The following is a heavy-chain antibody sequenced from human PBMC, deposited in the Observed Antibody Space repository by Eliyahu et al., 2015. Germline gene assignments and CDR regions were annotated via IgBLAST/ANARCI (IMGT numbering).Heavy chain of an antibody. CDR3: AVEPLTIAVAGPLGY. CDR2: ISFDGNHK. Sequence: QVQLVESGGGVVQPGXSLTLSXSASGFNXRTFAMLWVRQAPDKGLEWVALISFDGNHKFYADSVKGRFTISRDNSNNTVFLQVNSLRVEDTAVYYCAVEPLTIAVAGPLGYWGQGTLVTVSS. CDR1: GFNXRTFA. V-gene: IGHV3-30-3*01. J-gene: IGHJ4*01. D-gene: IGHD6-13*01.